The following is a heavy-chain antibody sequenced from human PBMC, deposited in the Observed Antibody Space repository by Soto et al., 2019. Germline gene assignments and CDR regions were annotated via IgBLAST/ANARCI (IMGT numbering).Heavy chain of an antibody. CDR2: IYYSGST. J-gene: IGHJ5*02. CDR3: ARDLVYRGYVDWFDP. D-gene: IGHD5-12*01. CDR1: GGSVSSGSYY. V-gene: IGHV4-61*01. Sequence: QVQLQESGPGLVKPSETLSLTCTVSGGSVSSGSYYWSWIRQPPGKGLEWIGYIYYSGSTNYNPSLKSRVTISVDPSKNQFSLKLSSVTVADTPLYYCARDLVYRGYVDWFDPWGQGTLVTVSS.